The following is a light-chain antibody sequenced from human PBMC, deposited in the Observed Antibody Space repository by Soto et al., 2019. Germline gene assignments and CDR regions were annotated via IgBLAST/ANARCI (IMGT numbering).Light chain of an antibody. V-gene: IGLV2-14*01. CDR3: SSYTSSSTSLV. Sequence: HSALTQPASVSGSPGQSITISCTGTSSDVGGYNYVSWYQQHPGKAPKLMIYDVTNRPSGVSNRFSGSKSGNTASLTISGLQAEDEADYYCSSYTSSSTSLVFGGGTKLTVL. CDR2: DVT. CDR1: SSDVGGYNY. J-gene: IGLJ3*02.